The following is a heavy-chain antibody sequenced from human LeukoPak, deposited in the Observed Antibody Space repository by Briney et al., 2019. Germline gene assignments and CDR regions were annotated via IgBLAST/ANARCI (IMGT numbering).Heavy chain of an antibody. J-gene: IGHJ5*02. CDR2: ISSSSSYI. Sequence: PGGSLRLSCAASGFTFSSYGMNWVRQAPGKGLEWVSSISSSSSYIYYADSVKGRFTISRDNAKNSLYLQMNSLRAEDTAVYYCARDPGDYWSHNWFDPWGQGTLVTVSS. D-gene: IGHD4-17*01. CDR1: GFTFSSYG. V-gene: IGHV3-21*01. CDR3: ARDPGDYWSHNWFDP.